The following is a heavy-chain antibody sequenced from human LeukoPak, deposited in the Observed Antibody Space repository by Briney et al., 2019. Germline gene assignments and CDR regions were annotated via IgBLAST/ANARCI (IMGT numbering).Heavy chain of an antibody. CDR3: ARGGEKWTDYYGMDV. Sequence: GGSLRLSCAASGFTFSSYDMHWVRQATGKGLEWVSAIGTAGDTYYPGSVKGRFTISRENAKNSLYLQMNSLRAGDTAVYYCARGGEKWTDYYGMDVWGQGTTVTASS. D-gene: IGHD3-16*01. V-gene: IGHV3-13*01. CDR2: IGTAGDT. J-gene: IGHJ6*02. CDR1: GFTFSSYD.